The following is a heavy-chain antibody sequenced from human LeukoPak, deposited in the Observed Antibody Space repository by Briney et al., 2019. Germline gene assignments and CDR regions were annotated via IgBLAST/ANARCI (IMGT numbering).Heavy chain of an antibody. Sequence: GGSPRLSCAASGFTFSSYWMSWVRQAPGKGLEWVANIKQDGSEKYYVDSVKGRFTISRDNAKNSLYLQMNSLRAEDTAVYYCARDPLAAADDYFDYWGQGTLVTVSS. CDR1: GFTFSSYW. V-gene: IGHV3-7*01. CDR3: ARDPLAAADDYFDY. D-gene: IGHD6-13*01. CDR2: IKQDGSEK. J-gene: IGHJ4*02.